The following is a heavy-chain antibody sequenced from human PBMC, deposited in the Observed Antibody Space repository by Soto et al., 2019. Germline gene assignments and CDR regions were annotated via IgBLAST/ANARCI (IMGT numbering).Heavy chain of an antibody. CDR1: GYTFSSYY. J-gene: IGHJ6*02. Sequence: HVQLVQSGAEVKKPGASVKVSCKASGYTFSSYYVHWVRQAPGLGLEWMGIINPTAGATTYAQKFQGRVTMTRDTSTSTVYMELSSLRSEDTAVYYCARGGVESIYGMDVWGQGTTVTVSS. CDR2: INPTAGAT. D-gene: IGHD3-3*01. V-gene: IGHV1-46*01. CDR3: ARGGVESIYGMDV.